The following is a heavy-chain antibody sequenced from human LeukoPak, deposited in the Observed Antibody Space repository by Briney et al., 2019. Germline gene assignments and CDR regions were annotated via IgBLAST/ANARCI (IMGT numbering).Heavy chain of an antibody. Sequence: PGGSLRLSCAASGFTFSSYWMHWVRHAPGKGLVWVSRINSDGSSTSYADSVKGRFTISRDNAKNSLYLQMNSLRAEDTAVYYCARGRGGKYGKYYFDYWGQGTLVTVSS. V-gene: IGHV3-74*01. CDR3: ARGRGGKYGKYYFDY. D-gene: IGHD3-16*01. CDR2: INSDGSST. CDR1: GFTFSSYW. J-gene: IGHJ4*02.